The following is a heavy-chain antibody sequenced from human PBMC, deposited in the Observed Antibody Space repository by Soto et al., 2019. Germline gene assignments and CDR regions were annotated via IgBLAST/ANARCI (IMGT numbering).Heavy chain of an antibody. Sequence: QVQLVQSGAEVKKPGASVKVSCKASGYTFTSYYIHWVRQAPGQGLEWMGRINPSGGSTNYAQKFTGRVNMTRDTSTSTLYMDLGSLRTEDTAVYYCTMRVEMDYWGQGTRVTVSS. CDR3: TMRVEMDY. V-gene: IGHV1-46*03. D-gene: IGHD1-1*01. CDR2: INPSGGST. J-gene: IGHJ4*02. CDR1: GYTFTSYY.